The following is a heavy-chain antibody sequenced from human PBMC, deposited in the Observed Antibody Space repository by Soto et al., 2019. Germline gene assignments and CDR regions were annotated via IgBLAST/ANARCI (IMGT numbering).Heavy chain of an antibody. CDR3: VQDPGSVIKDKFDS. Sequence: GRSHRLRYAAAEGTFGNYAMSWVRQTPGKGLEWVSSISDNGGTTYYADSVKGRFTISRDNSKNTLYLQMNSLRAEDTAVYYCVQDPGSVIKDKFDSWGQGTLVTVSS. CDR1: EGTFGNYA. CDR2: ISDNGGTT. V-gene: IGHV3-23*01. J-gene: IGHJ4*02. D-gene: IGHD3-10*01.